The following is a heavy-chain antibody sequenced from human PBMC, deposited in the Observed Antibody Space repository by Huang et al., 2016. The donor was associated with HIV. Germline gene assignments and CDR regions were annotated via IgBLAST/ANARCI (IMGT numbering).Heavy chain of an antibody. CDR1: GYSFTNYW. Sequence: EVQLVPSEAEVKKPGESLKISCRGSGYSFTNYWIGWVRKRPGAGLECMGVIYPADSDTRYSPSFQGQVTFSADKSTRTAYLQWSSLQASDTAIYYCARSEVLVTAVPFDHWGQGTLVTVSS. CDR2: IYPADSDT. J-gene: IGHJ4*02. D-gene: IGHD2-21*02. V-gene: IGHV5-51*03. CDR3: ARSEVLVTAVPFDH.